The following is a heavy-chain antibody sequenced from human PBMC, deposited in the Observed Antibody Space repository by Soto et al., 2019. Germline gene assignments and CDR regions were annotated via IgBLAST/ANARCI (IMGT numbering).Heavy chain of an antibody. J-gene: IGHJ4*02. D-gene: IGHD2-15*01. CDR2: IYSGGST. CDR1: GFTVSSNY. CDR3: ARESVGYCSGGSCSAGYHFDY. Sequence: PGGSLRLSCAASGFTVSSNYMSWVRQAPGKGLEWVSVIYSGGSTYYADSVKGRFTISRDNSKNTLYLQMNSLRAEDTAVYYCARESVGYCSGGSCSAGYHFDYWGQGTLVTVSS. V-gene: IGHV3-53*01.